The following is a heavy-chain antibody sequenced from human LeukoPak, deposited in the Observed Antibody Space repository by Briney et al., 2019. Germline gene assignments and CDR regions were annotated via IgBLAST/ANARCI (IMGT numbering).Heavy chain of an antibody. D-gene: IGHD3-9*01. CDR1: GYMFTSYG. Sequence: ASVKVSCKASGYMFTSYGISWVRQAPGQGLEWMGWISAYNGNTNYAQKLQGRVTMTTDTSTSTAYMELRSLRSDDTAVYYCARNYDILTGYYNVDYWGQGTLVTVSS. J-gene: IGHJ4*02. CDR3: ARNYDILTGYYNVDY. V-gene: IGHV1-18*01. CDR2: ISAYNGNT.